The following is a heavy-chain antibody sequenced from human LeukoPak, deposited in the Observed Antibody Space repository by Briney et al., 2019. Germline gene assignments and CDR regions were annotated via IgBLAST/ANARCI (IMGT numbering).Heavy chain of an antibody. D-gene: IGHD6-13*01. Sequence: ASVKVYCKASGYTFTGYCMHWVRQAPGQGLEWMGWINPNSGGTNYAQKFQGRVTMTRDTSISTAYMELSRLRSDDTAVYYCARAGGAAAGMGGWFDPWGQGTLVTASS. CDR2: INPNSGGT. V-gene: IGHV1-2*02. J-gene: IGHJ5*02. CDR3: ARAGGAAAGMGGWFDP. CDR1: GYTFTGYC.